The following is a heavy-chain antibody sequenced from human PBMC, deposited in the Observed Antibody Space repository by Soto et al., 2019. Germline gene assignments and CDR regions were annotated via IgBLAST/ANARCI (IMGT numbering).Heavy chain of an antibody. CDR3: ASVNTVRAWDYDGMDI. D-gene: IGHD3-10*01. CDR1: GFTFSAFG. CDR2: IRHDGSND. Sequence: QLHLVESGGGVVQPGASVRLSCEASGFTFSAFGMHWVRQAPGKGLEWVAGIRHDGSNDYYSDFAKGRLTISRDNSRDTLDLQINSLRADDSAVYYCASVNTVRAWDYDGMDIWGQGTTVTVSS. J-gene: IGHJ6*02. V-gene: IGHV3-33*03.